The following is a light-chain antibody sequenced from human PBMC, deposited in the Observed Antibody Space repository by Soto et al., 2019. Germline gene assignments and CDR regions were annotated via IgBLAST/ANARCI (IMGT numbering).Light chain of an antibody. CDR3: QVWDSSDDHYV. CDR2: NDG. CDR1: NIGSKS. Sequence: SYELTQLPSVSVAPGQTARITCGGTNIGSKSVHWYQQKPGQAPVLVVHNDGDRPSGIPERFSGSNSGNTATLTISRVEAGDEADYYCQVWDSSDDHYVFGTGTKVTVL. V-gene: IGLV3-21*02. J-gene: IGLJ1*01.